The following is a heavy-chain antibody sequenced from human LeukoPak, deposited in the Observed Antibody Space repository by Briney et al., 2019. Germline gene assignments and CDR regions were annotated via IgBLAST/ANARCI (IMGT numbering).Heavy chain of an antibody. CDR3: ARSTITIFGVVIQFDY. J-gene: IGHJ4*02. CDR2: INHSGST. D-gene: IGHD3-3*01. CDR1: GGSFSGYS. V-gene: IGHV4-34*01. Sequence: SETLSLTCAVYGGSFSGYSWSWIRQPPGKGLEWIGEINHSGSTNYNPSLKSRVTISVDTSKNQFSLKLSSVTAADTAVYYCARSTITIFGVVIQFDYWGQGTLVTVSS.